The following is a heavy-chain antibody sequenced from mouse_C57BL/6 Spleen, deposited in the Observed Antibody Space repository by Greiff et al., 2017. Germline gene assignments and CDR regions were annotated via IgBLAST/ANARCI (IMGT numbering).Heavy chain of an antibody. CDR3: ARDDESSAISFCTYYVV. CDR2: IYPGDGDT. V-gene: IGHV1-80*01. D-gene: IGHD1-1*01. CDR1: GYAFSGDW. Sequence: QVQLQQSGAELVKPGASVKISCTASGYAFSGDWMNWVKQRPGKGLEWIGRIYPGDGDTDYAGKFQGKDTLTADTSSSTAYLQLSSLTSEASAVYFCARDDESSAISFCTYYVVWGTGTTVTVSS. J-gene: IGHJ1*03.